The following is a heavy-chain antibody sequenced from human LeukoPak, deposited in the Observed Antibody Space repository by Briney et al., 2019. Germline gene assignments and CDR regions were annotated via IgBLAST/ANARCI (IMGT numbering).Heavy chain of an antibody. CDR2: ISSSSSVI. V-gene: IGHV3-48*04. Sequence: LAGGSLRLSCAASGFTFSSYSMNWVRQAPGKGLEWVSYISSSSSVIYYADSVKGRFTISRDNAKNSLYLQMNSLRAEDTADYYCARNLPAADYWGQGTLVTVSS. D-gene: IGHD2-2*01. CDR3: ARNLPAADY. CDR1: GFTFSSYS. J-gene: IGHJ4*02.